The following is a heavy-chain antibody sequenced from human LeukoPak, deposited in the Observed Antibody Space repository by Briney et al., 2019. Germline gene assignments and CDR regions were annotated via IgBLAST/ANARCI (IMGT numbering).Heavy chain of an antibody. CDR2: ISSSASAS. J-gene: IGHJ4*02. Sequence: PGGSLRLSCAASGFSFSNYEMNWVRQAPGKGLEWVSYISSSASASHYADSVRGRFTISRDNAKNSLCLQMNSLRVEDTAVYYCARDRSFDYWGQGTLVTVSS. CDR3: ARDRSFDY. V-gene: IGHV3-48*03. CDR1: GFSFSNYE.